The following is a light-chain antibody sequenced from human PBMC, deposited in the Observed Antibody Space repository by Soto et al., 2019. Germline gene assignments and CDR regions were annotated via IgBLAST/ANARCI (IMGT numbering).Light chain of an antibody. Sequence: EVVVTQSPATLSVSLGGRATLSCRASQSVRTNLAWYQQKPGQAPRLLIYAASTRATGVPARFSGSRSGPEFTLTINSLQSEDFAIYYCQPYNNWPLTFGGGTKVESK. CDR3: QPYNNWPLT. V-gene: IGKV3-15*01. CDR2: AAS. J-gene: IGKJ4*01. CDR1: QSVRTN.